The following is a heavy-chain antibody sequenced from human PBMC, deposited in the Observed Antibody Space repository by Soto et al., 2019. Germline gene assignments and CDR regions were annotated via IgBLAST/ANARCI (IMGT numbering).Heavy chain of an antibody. V-gene: IGHV4-59*02. CDR1: GGSVSNYY. CDR2: INYSGST. D-gene: IGHD1-20*01. Sequence: QVSLQESGPGLVKPSETLSLTCTVSGGSVSNYYWTWIRQPPGKGLEWISYINYSGSTDHSPSLKSRVTISLNTSKNQCSLRLISVTAADTAVYYCARLAPRYRIRDYNYSTLDFWGQGTTVIVS. J-gene: IGHJ6*02. CDR3: ARLAPRYRIRDYNYSTLDF.